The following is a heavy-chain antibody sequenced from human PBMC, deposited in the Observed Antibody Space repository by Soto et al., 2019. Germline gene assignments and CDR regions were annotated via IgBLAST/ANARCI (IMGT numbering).Heavy chain of an antibody. D-gene: IGHD2-15*01. CDR2: ISGSGGST. V-gene: IGHV3-23*01. CDR1: GFTFSSYA. CDR3: AKGAKTYCSGGSCYSRYYYYGMDV. J-gene: IGHJ6*02. Sequence: PGGSLRLSCAASGFTFSSYAMSWVRQAPGKGLEWVSAISGSGGSTYYADSVKGRFTISRDNSKNTLYLQMNSLRAEDTAVYYCAKGAKTYCSGGSCYSRYYYYGMDVWGQGTTVTVSS.